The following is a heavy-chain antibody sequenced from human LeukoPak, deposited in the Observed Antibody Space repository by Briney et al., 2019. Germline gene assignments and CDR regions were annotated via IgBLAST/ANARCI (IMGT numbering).Heavy chain of an antibody. CDR3: ARYYYGSGSLDAFDI. Sequence: PSETLSLTCTVSGGSISSYYWSWIGQPPGKGLEWIGYIYYSGSTNYNPSLKSRVTISVDTSKNQFSLKLSSVTAADTAVYYCARYYYGSGSLDAFDIWGQGTMVTVSS. CDR1: GGSISSYY. J-gene: IGHJ3*02. V-gene: IGHV4-59*01. CDR2: IYYSGST. D-gene: IGHD3-10*01.